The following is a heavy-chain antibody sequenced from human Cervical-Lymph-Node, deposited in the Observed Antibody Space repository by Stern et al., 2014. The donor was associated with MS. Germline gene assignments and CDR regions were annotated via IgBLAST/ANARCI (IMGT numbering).Heavy chain of an antibody. V-gene: IGHV3-15*01. J-gene: IGHJ4*02. CDR1: GFSFSKAG. CDR2: IKSKTDGGTT. Sequence: ELQLVESGGGLVKPGGSLRLSCAAYGFSFSKAGMCWVRQAPGKGLEWVGRIKSKTDGGTTDYAAPVKGRFTISRDDSKNPLYLQINSLKTEDTAVYYCTTSAGSGWFDYWGQGTLVTVSS. D-gene: IGHD6-19*01. CDR3: TTSAGSGWFDY.